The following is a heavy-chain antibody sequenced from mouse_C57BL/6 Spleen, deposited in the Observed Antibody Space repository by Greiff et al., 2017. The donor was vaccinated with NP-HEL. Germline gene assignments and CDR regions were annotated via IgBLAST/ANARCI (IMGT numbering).Heavy chain of an antibody. CDR2: ISSGGSYT. CDR3: ARGGSSYDYFDY. CDR1: GFTFSSYG. J-gene: IGHJ2*01. D-gene: IGHD1-1*01. V-gene: IGHV5-6*02. Sequence: EVKLEESGGDLVKPGGSLKLSCAASGFTFSSYGMSWVRQTPDKRLEWVATISSGGSYTYCPDSVKGRFTISRDNAKNTLYLQMSSLKSEDTAMYYCARGGSSYDYFDYWGQGTTLTVSS.